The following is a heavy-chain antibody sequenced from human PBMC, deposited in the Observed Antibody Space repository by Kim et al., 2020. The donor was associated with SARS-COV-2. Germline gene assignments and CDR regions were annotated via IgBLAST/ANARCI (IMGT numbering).Heavy chain of an antibody. CDR3: ARVPWDYYGSGSLGWFDP. V-gene: IGHV4-39*07. CDR2: IYYSGST. J-gene: IGHJ5*02. D-gene: IGHD3-10*01. CDR1: GGSISSSSYY. Sequence: SETLSLTCTVSGGSISSSSYYWGWIRQPPGKGLEWIGSIYYSGSTYYNPSPKSRGTISVDTSKNQSSLKLSSVTAADTAVYYCARVPWDYYGSGSLGWFDPWGQGTLVTVSS.